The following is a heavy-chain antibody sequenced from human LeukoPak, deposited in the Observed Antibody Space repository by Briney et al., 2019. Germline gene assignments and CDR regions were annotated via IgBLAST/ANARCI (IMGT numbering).Heavy chain of an antibody. V-gene: IGHV4-30-2*01. D-gene: IGHD3-10*01. Sequence: PSQTLSLTCTVSGGSISSGGYSWSWIRQPPGKGLEWIGYIYHSGSTYYNPSLKSRVTISVDRSKNQFSLKLSSVTAADTAVYYCARDKVRRGVPDAFDIWGQGTMVTVSS. J-gene: IGHJ3*02. CDR3: ARDKVRRGVPDAFDI. CDR1: GGSISSGGYS. CDR2: IYHSGST.